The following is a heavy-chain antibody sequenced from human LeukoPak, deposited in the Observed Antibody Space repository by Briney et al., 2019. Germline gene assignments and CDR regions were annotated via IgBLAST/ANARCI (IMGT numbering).Heavy chain of an antibody. CDR3: ARYSGSPHWYFDY. V-gene: IGHV3-7*05. D-gene: IGHD1-26*01. J-gene: IGHJ4*02. CDR1: GFTLSTY. Sequence: GGSLRLSCAAPGFTLSTYMSWVRQAPGKGLEWVADINEDGGEKHYVDSVKGRFTISRDNTKNSLYLQMNSLRAEDTAVYYCARYSGSPHWYFDYWGQGTLVTVSS. CDR2: INEDGGEK.